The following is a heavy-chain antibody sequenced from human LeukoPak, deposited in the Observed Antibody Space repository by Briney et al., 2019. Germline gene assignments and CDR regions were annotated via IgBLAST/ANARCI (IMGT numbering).Heavy chain of an antibody. V-gene: IGHV3-33*01. D-gene: IGHD2-2*01. CDR2: IWYDGSNK. J-gene: IGHJ4*02. CDR3: AGGIVVVPPGGYYFDY. Sequence: GGSLRLSCAASGFTFSSYGMHWVRQAPGKGLEWVAVIWYDGSNKYYADSMKGRFTISRDNSKNTLYLQMNSLRAEDTAVYYCAGGIVVVPPGGYYFDYWGQGTLVTVSS. CDR1: GFTFSSYG.